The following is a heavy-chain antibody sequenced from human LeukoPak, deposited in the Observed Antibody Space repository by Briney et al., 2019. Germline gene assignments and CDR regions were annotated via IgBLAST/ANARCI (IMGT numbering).Heavy chain of an antibody. D-gene: IGHD6-19*01. CDR3: ARTYSSGSYYFDY. Sequence: PGGSLRLSCAASGFTFSDYYMSWVRQAPGQGLEWVANIKQDGSEKYYVDSVKGRFTISRDNAKNSLYMQMNSLRAEDTAVYYCARTYSSGSYYFDYWGQGTLVTVSS. J-gene: IGHJ4*02. CDR1: GFTFSDYY. CDR2: IKQDGSEK. V-gene: IGHV3-7*05.